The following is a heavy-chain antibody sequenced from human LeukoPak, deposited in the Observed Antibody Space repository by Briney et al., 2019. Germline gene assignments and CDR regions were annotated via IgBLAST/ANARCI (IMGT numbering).Heavy chain of an antibody. CDR3: ARSEHYYDSSGLTYYFDY. J-gene: IGHJ4*02. V-gene: IGHV3-48*03. CDR2: ISSSGSTI. CDR1: GFTFSSYE. D-gene: IGHD3-22*01. Sequence: PGGSLRLSCAASGFTFSSYEMNWVRQAPGKGLEWVSYISSSGSTIYYADSVKGRFTISRDNAENSLYLQMNSLRAEDTAVYYCARSEHYYDSSGLTYYFDYWGQGTLVTVSS.